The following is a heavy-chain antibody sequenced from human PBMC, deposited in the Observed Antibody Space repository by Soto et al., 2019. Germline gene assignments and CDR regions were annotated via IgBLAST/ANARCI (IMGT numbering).Heavy chain of an antibody. V-gene: IGHV4-39*02. Sequence: PSETLSLTCTVAGGSISSSSYYWGWIRQPPGKGLEWIGSIYYSGSTYYNPSLKSRVTISVDTSKNQFSLKLSSVTAADTAVYYCARDRMAADATEVAFDFWGQGTMVTVSS. CDR3: ARDRMAADATEVAFDF. CDR1: GGSISSSSYY. D-gene: IGHD6-13*01. J-gene: IGHJ3*01. CDR2: IYYSGST.